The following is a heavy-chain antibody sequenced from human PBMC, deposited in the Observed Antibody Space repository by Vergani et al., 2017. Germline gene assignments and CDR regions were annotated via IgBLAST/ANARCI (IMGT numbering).Heavy chain of an antibody. CDR1: GFTFSSYS. CDR2: ISSSSSYI. Sequence: EVQLVESGGGLVKPGGSLRLSCAASGFTFSSYSMNWVRQAPGKGLEWVSSISSSSSYIYYADSVKGRFTISRDNAKNSLYLQMNSLRAEDTAVYYCARXELEGAARPSYYYGMDVWGQGTTVTVSS. CDR3: ARXELEGAARPSYYYGMDV. V-gene: IGHV3-21*01. J-gene: IGHJ6*02. D-gene: IGHD6-6*01.